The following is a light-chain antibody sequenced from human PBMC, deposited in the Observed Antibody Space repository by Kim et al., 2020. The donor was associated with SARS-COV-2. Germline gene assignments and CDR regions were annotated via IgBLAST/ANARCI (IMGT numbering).Light chain of an antibody. CDR1: RLGDKY. CDR3: PAWDSRTASYV. J-gene: IGLJ1*01. V-gene: IGLV3-1*01. Sequence: SYELTQPPSVSVAPGQTASITCSGDRLGDKYACWYQQKPGQSPVLVIYQDSKRPSGIPERFSGSNSGNTATLTISGTQAMDEADYYSPAWDSRTASYVLGNGTTVTV. CDR2: QDS.